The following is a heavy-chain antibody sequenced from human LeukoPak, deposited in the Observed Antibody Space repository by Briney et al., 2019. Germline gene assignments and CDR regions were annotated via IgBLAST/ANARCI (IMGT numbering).Heavy chain of an antibody. CDR1: GFTLSSRW. D-gene: IGHD3-3*01. Sequence: GGSLTLSCVVSGFTLSSRWMMWVRQAPGKGLEWMTNINRDGSEKNYVDSVKGRFTITRDNAENSLYLQMNSLKVEDTAIYYCATYDSWSGYNIAYWGQGTLVTVSS. CDR2: INRDGSEK. V-gene: IGHV3-7*03. J-gene: IGHJ4*02. CDR3: ATYDSWSGYNIAY.